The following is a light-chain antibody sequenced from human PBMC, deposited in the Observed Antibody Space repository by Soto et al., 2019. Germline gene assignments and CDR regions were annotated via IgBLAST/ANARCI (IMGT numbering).Light chain of an antibody. V-gene: IGKV3D-20*02. CDR3: QQRYNWPIT. CDR1: QSVSSSY. CDR2: DAS. J-gene: IGKJ5*01. Sequence: EILMTQSPGTLSLSPGERATLSCRASQSVSSSYLAWYQQKPGQAPRLLIYDASNRATGIPARFSGSGSGTDFTLTISSLEPEDFAVYYCQQRYNWPITFGQGTRLEIK.